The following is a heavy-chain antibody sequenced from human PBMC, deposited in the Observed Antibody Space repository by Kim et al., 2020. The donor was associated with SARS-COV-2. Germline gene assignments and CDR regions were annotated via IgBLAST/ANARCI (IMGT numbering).Heavy chain of an antibody. J-gene: IGHJ4*02. Sequence: TYFNPHLKSRVTMSVDTSKNQFSLKLRSVTAADTAVYYCATRFSYDFDYWGQGTLVTVSS. CDR3: ATRFSYDFDY. D-gene: IGHD5-18*01. CDR2: T. V-gene: IGHV4-31*02.